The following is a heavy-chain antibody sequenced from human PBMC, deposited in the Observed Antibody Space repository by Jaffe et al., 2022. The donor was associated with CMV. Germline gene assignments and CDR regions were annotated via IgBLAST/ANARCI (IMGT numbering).Heavy chain of an antibody. CDR1: GYSFTSNG. D-gene: IGHD5-18*01. CDR3: VSDREYTLVY. V-gene: IGHV1-18*04. Sequence: QVQLVQSGGEVKKPGASVKVSCKASGYSFTSNGISWVRQAPGQGLEWMGWISTSKGNTKYAQRFQGRVSMTRDTSTTTAYMELRSLRLDDTAVYYCVSDREYTLVYWGQGTLVSVSS. J-gene: IGHJ4*02. CDR2: ISTSKGNT.